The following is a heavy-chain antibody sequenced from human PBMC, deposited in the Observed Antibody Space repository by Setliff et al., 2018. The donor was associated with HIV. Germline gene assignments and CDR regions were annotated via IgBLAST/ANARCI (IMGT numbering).Heavy chain of an antibody. D-gene: IGHD6-13*01. CDR2: IYHSGSA. J-gene: IGHJ4*02. V-gene: IGHV4-34*09. CDR3: AGLAAGRSYYFDY. CDR1: GGSFTNFY. Sequence: SETLSLTCVVYGGSFTNFYWSWIRQPPGKGLEWVGEIYHSGSANYNPSLKRRVTISLDTSKNQFSMKLSSVTAADTAMYYCAGLAAGRSYYFDYWGQGTLVTVSS.